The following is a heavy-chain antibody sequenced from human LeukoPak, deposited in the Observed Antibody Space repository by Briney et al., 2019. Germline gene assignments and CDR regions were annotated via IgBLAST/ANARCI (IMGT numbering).Heavy chain of an antibody. J-gene: IGHJ4*02. CDR3: ATSGYGCSRTSCYRFDY. CDR2: FDPEDGET. V-gene: IGHV1-24*01. CDR1: GYTLTELS. Sequence: ASVKVSCKVSGYTLTELSMHWVRQAPGKGLEWMGGFDPEDGETIYAQKFQGRVTMTEDTSTDTANMELSSLRSEDTAVYYCATSGYGCSRTSCYRFDYWGQGTLVTVSS. D-gene: IGHD2-2*01.